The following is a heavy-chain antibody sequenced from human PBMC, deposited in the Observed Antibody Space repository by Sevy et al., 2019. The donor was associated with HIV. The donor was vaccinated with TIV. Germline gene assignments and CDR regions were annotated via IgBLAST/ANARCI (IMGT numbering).Heavy chain of an antibody. J-gene: IGHJ6*02. CDR1: GFTFDDYG. D-gene: IGHD3-9*01. V-gene: IGHV3-20*04. CDR2: INWNGGST. CDR3: ARDSPYYDILTGYDHYYYYGMDV. Sequence: GGSLRLSCAASGFTFDDYGMSWVRQAPGKGLEWVSGINWNGGSTGYADSVKGRFTISRDNAKNSLYLQMNSLRAEDTALYYCARDSPYYDILTGYDHYYYYGMDVWGQGTTVTDSS.